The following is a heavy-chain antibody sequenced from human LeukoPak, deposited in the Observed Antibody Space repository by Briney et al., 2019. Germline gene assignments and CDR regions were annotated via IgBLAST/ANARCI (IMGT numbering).Heavy chain of an antibody. Sequence: GASVKVSCKASGYTFTSYAMNWVRQAPGQGLEWMGWINTNTGNPTYAQGFTGRFVFSLDTSVSTAYLQISSLKAEDTAVYYCARGDLWFGELFVPSYYYYGMDVWGQGTTVTVSS. J-gene: IGHJ6*02. CDR3: ARGDLWFGELFVPSYYYYGMDV. CDR1: GYTFTSYA. CDR2: INTNTGNP. D-gene: IGHD3-10*01. V-gene: IGHV7-4-1*02.